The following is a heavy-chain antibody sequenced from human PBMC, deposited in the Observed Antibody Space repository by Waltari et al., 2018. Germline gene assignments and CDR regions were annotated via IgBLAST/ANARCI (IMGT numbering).Heavy chain of an antibody. V-gene: IGHV4-39*07. CDR3: ARETGIVRGAGYFDT. CDR2: VCFSASPT. J-gene: IGHJ4*02. CDR1: SASISSHPSC. Sequence: QLQLQESGPGLVKPSDTLSLTCSVSSASISSHPSCWGWIRQPPGKGLEWIGSVCFSASPTYSNPSLKSRVNMSLDKSKHHLSLNLTSVTAADTAVYYCARETGIVRGAGYFDTWGQGTLVTVSS. D-gene: IGHD3-10*01.